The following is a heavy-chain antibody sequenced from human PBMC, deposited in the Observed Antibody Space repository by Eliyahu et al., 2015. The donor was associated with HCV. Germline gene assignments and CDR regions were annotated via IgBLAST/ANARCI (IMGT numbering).Heavy chain of an antibody. CDR2: XSPYXDNS. V-gene: IGHV1-18*01. CDR3: ARDPRXKYHFDF. J-gene: IGHJ4*02. D-gene: IGHD6-6*01. Sequence: SCKASGYTFTSHGFSWVRQSPGQGLEWLGWXSPYXDNSKYAQKFQDRVTLTIDTSKGXAXMELRSXRPDDTAVYYCARDPRXKYHFDFWGQGNLGTVSS. CDR1: GYTFTSHG.